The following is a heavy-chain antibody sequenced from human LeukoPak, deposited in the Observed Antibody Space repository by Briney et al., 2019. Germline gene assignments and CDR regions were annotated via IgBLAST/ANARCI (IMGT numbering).Heavy chain of an antibody. CDR3: ARDPKDDTSGYYYFDY. Sequence: ASVKVSCKASGYTFTGYYMHWVRQAPGQGLEWMGIINPSGGRTIYAPKFQGRVTMTRDMSTSTVYMELRSLRSDDTAVYYCARDPKDDTSGYYYFDYWGQGTLVTVSS. V-gene: IGHV1-46*01. CDR2: INPSGGRT. J-gene: IGHJ4*02. CDR1: GYTFTGYY. D-gene: IGHD3-22*01.